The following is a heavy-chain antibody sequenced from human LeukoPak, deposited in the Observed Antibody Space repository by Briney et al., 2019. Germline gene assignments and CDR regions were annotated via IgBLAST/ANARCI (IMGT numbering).Heavy chain of an antibody. CDR3: ARGATVTTLDF. CDR2: IYYSGST. D-gene: IGHD4-17*01. CDR1: GGSISSGDYY. J-gene: IGHJ4*02. Sequence: SETLSLTCTVSGGSISSGDYYWSWIRQPPGKGLEWIGYIYYSGSTYYNPSLKSRVTISVDTSKNQFSLKLSSVTAADTAVYYCARGATVTTLDFWGQGTLVTVSS. V-gene: IGHV4-30-4*08.